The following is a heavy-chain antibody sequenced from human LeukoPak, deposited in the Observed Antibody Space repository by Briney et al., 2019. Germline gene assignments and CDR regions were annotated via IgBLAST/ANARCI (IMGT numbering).Heavy chain of an antibody. D-gene: IGHD2-2*01. CDR3: ARVTYVRPYQLEY. CDR1: GYTFANYG. Sequence: ASVKVSCKASGYTFANYGINWVRQAPGQGLEWIGWISLENGNAGYAQRVQGRVTLTTDTSTSTAYMELRSLRSDDTAVYYCARVTYVRPYQLEYWGQGTLVSISS. CDR2: ISLENGNA. V-gene: IGHV1-18*01. J-gene: IGHJ4*02.